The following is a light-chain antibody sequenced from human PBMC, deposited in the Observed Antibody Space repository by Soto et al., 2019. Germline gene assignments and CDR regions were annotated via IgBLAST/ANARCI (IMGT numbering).Light chain of an antibody. J-gene: IGKJ4*01. Sequence: EIVLTQSPGTLSLSPGERATLYCKASQSVSNSYLAWYQQKPGQAPRLLIYGAFSRATDAPDRFSGSESGTDFTLTIDRLAPEDSAVYYCQQYNNWPPLTFGGGTKVEIK. CDR1: QSVSNSY. CDR3: QQYNNWPPLT. CDR2: GAF. V-gene: IGKV3-20*01.